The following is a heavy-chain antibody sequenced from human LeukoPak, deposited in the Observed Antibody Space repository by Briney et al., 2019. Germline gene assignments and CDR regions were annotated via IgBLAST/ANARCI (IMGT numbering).Heavy chain of an antibody. CDR1: GGSISSGSYS. CDR3: AGWYYDGSGYNDY. J-gene: IGHJ4*02. V-gene: IGHV4-61*02. Sequence: SQTLSLTCTVSGGSISSGSYSWSWIRQPAGKGLEWIGRIYTSGSTNYNPSLKSRVTISVDTSKNQFSLKLSSVTAADTAVYYCAGWYYDGSGYNDYWGQGTLVTVSS. D-gene: IGHD3-22*01. CDR2: IYTSGST.